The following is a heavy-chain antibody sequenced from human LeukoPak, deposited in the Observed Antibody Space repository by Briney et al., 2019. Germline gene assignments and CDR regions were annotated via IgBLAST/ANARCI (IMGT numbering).Heavy chain of an antibody. CDR3: ARDSYGSSGYYYVSDY. J-gene: IGHJ4*02. V-gene: IGHV3-48*02. CDR1: GFTFSTYS. Sequence: GGSLRLSCAASGFTFSTYSMNWVRQAPGKGLEWVSYISSSSSTIYYADSVKGRFTISRDNAKNSLYLQMNSLRDEDTAVYYCARDSYGSSGYYYVSDYWGQGTLVTVSS. D-gene: IGHD3-22*01. CDR2: ISSSSSTI.